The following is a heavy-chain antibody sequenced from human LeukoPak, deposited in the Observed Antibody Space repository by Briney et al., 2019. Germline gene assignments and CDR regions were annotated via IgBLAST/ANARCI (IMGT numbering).Heavy chain of an antibody. CDR2: IKEDGSEK. J-gene: IGHJ4*02. CDR1: GFTFSSHW. D-gene: IGHD3-9*01. Sequence: GGSLRLSCVVSGFTFSSHWMSWVRQAPGKGLEWVANIKEDGSEKYYVDSVKGRFTISRDNAKKSLYLQMDSPRAEDTAVYYCATHGYSELRYFDWSTNEWGQGTLVTVSS. V-gene: IGHV3-7*01. CDR3: ATHGYSELRYFDWSTNE.